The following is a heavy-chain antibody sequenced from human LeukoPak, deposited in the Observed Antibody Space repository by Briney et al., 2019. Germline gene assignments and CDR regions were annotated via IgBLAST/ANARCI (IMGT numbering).Heavy chain of an antibody. CDR2: IYSGGST. D-gene: IGHD2-15*01. CDR1: GFTVSSNY. J-gene: IGHJ6*02. CDR3: AKVLFVSTINGMDV. Sequence: GGSLRLSCAASGFTVSSNYMSWVRQAPGKGLEWVSVIYSGGSTYYADSVKGRFTISRDNSKNTLYLQMNSLRAEDTAVYYCAKVLFVSTINGMDVWGQGTTVTVSS. V-gene: IGHV3-53*01.